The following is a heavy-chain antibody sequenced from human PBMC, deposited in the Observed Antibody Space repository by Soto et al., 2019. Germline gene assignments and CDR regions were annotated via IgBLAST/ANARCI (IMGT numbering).Heavy chain of an antibody. CDR3: ARGPYCSSTSCYRAFDY. J-gene: IGHJ4*02. V-gene: IGHV4-34*01. Sequence: SETLSLTCAVYGGSLSGYYWSWIRQPPGKGLEWLGEINDSGSTTYNPSLASRVTISVDTSKNQFSLKLRSATAADTAVYYCARGPYCSSTSCYRAFDYWGQGNLVTVSS. CDR2: INDSGST. D-gene: IGHD2-2*01. CDR1: GGSLSGYY.